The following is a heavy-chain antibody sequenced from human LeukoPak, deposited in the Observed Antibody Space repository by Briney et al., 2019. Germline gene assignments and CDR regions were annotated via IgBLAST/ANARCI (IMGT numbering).Heavy chain of an antibody. V-gene: IGHV3-7*01. CDR3: ARDKIEGATLFDY. CDR2: IKVDGSEK. CDR1: GFTFSTHW. D-gene: IGHD1-26*01. Sequence: GGSLRLSCAASGFTFSTHWMSWFRQTPGKGLEWLGNIKVDGSEKYYLESLRGRLTISRDNAKNSLFLQMDSLRAEDTAMYYCARDKIEGATLFDYWGRGTLVTVSP. J-gene: IGHJ4*02.